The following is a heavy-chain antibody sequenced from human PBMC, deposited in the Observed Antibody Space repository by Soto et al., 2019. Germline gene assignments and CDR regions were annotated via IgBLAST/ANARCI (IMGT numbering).Heavy chain of an antibody. CDR3: XRDXXXXXXXXXXXXXXXX. CDR1: GGSFRTSA. Sequence: QVQLVQSGAEVKKPGSSVKVSCKTSGGSFRTSAISWVRQAPGQGLEWMGGIMPVFPTPDYAQKFQGRVTITXDESTSTAYMGXSSLXXEXTXXXXXXRDXXXXXXXXXXXXXXXXWGQGTTVTVSS. CDR2: IMPVFPTP. J-gene: IGHJ6*01. V-gene: IGHV1-69*12.